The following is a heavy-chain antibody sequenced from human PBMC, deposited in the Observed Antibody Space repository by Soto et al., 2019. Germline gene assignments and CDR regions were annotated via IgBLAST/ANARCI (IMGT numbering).Heavy chain of an antibody. CDR1: GFTVSSNY. D-gene: IGHD6-6*01. CDR3: ARGEYSSSPPDYYYGMDV. CDR2: IYSGGST. Sequence: EVQLVESGGGLIQPGGSLRLSCAASGFTVSSNYMSWIRQAPGKGLEWVSVIYSGGSTYYADSVKGRFTISRDNSKNTLYLQMNSLRAEDTAVYYCARGEYSSSPPDYYYGMDVWGQGTTVTVSS. V-gene: IGHV3-53*01. J-gene: IGHJ6*02.